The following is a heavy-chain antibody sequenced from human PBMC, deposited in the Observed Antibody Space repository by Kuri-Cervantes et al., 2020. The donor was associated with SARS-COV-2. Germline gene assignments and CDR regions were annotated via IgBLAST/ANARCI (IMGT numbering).Heavy chain of an antibody. CDR3: ARGGRKGIQLWLSGYYFDY. J-gene: IGHJ4*02. CDR1: GFTFSSYS. CDR2: ISSSSSTI. Sequence: LSLTCAASGFTFSSYSMNWVRQAPGKGLEWVSYISSSSSTIYYADSVKGRFTISRDNAKNSLYLQMNSLRAEDTAVYYCARGGRKGIQLWLSGYYFDYWGQGTLVTVSS. V-gene: IGHV3-48*01. D-gene: IGHD5-18*01.